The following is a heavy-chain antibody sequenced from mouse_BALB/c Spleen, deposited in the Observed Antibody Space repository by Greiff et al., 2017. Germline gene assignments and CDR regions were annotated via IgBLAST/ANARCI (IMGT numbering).Heavy chain of an antibody. J-gene: IGHJ2*01. Sequence: EVKLVESGAELVKPGASVKLSCTASGFNIKDTYMHWVKQRPEQGLEWIGRIDPANGNTKYDPKSQGKATITADTSSNTAYLQLSSLTSEDTAVYYCARSDYWGQGTTLTVSS. V-gene: IGHV14-3*02. CDR3: ARSDY. CDR1: GFNIKDTY. CDR2: IDPANGNT.